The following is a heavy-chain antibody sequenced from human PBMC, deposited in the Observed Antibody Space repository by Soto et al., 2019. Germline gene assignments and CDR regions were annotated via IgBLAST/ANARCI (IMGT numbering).Heavy chain of an antibody. V-gene: IGHV1-69*06. D-gene: IGHD1-20*01. CDR1: GGTFSNYA. CDR3: ARAGINFAYKTYFDT. CDR2: ILPIFNKT. Sequence: QVQLVQSGADVKKPGSSVKVSCKASGGTFSNYAVDWVRQAPGHRLEWMGVILPIFNKTHYAQRFQSRVTMIADKSTSTSNMQLTSLRSEDSAVCYCARAGINFAYKTYFDTGGQGTLVIVSS. J-gene: IGHJ5*02.